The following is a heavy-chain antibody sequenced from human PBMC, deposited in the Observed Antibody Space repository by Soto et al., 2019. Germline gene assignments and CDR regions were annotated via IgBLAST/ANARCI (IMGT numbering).Heavy chain of an antibody. CDR2: ISGYNGDT. Sequence: ASVKVSCKTSGYSFSRYGISWVRQAPGQGLEWMGWISGYNGDTNYAQKVQGRVTMTIDTSTYTAYMELRSLTSDDTAIYYCAKNGQPPYYYYGMDVWGQGTTVTVSS. V-gene: IGHV1-18*01. D-gene: IGHD2-8*01. CDR3: AKNGQPPYYYYGMDV. CDR1: GYSFSRYG. J-gene: IGHJ6*02.